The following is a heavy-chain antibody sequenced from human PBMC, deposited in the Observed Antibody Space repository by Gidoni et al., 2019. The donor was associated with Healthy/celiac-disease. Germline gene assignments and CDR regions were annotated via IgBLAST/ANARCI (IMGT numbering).Heavy chain of an antibody. J-gene: IGHJ6*02. CDR1: GGSVSSGSYY. CDR3: ARDDGDYRDYYYYYGMDV. D-gene: IGHD4-17*01. CDR2: IYYSGST. Sequence: QVQLQESGPGLVKPSETLSLTCTVSGGSVSSGSYYWSWIRQPPRKGLEWIGYIYYSGSTNYNPSLKSRVTISVDTSKNQFSLKLSSVTAADTAVYYCARDDGDYRDYYYYYGMDVWGQGTTVTVSS. V-gene: IGHV4-61*01.